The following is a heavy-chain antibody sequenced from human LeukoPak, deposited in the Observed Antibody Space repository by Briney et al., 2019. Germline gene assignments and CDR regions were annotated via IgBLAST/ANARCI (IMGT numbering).Heavy chain of an antibody. V-gene: IGHV3-74*01. D-gene: IGHD4-11*01. J-gene: IGHJ6*03. CDR2: INTDGSSI. Sequence: PGGSLRLSCAASGFTFSSYWMHWVRQAPGKGLVWVSRINTDGSSISYADSVKGRFTISRDNAKNTLYLQMNSLRAEDTAVYSCASRSAGLQSDYYYYMDVWGKGTTVTVSS. CDR3: ASRSAGLQSDYYYYMDV. CDR1: GFTFSSYW.